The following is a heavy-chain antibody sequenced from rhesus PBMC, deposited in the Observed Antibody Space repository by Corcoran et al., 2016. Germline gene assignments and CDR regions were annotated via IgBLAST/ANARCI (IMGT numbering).Heavy chain of an antibody. CDR3: ARPDRGYSYSYGLDY. J-gene: IGHJ4*01. D-gene: IGHD5-12*01. CDR1: GGSISSSY. V-gene: IGHV4-169*01. Sequence: QLQLQESGPGLVKPSETLSITCAVSGGSISSSYWSWIRQAPGKGLEWIGYIGGSSGSPNYNPSLKVRVPLSVDTSKTPLSLKLSSVTAADTAVYSCARPDRGYSYSYGLDYWGQGVLVTVSS. CDR2: IGGSSGSP.